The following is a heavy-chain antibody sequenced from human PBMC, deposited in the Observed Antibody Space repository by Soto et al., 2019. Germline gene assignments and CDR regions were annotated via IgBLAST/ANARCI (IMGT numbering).Heavy chain of an antibody. D-gene: IGHD6-19*01. J-gene: IGHJ4*02. CDR1: GFTFSSYG. Sequence: GESLKISCAASGFTFSSYGMHWVRQAPGKGLEWVAVIWYDGSNKYHADSVKGRFTISRESSKNKLYLQMNSLRAEDTAVYYCARDPYPLIAVADNSKIDYWGQGTLVTVSS. CDR2: IWYDGSNK. V-gene: IGHV3-33*01. CDR3: ARDPYPLIAVADNSKIDY.